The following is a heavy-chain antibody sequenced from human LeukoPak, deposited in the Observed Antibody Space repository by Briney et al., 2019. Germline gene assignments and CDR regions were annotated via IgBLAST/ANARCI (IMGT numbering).Heavy chain of an antibody. CDR3: ARENYYDSD. D-gene: IGHD3-22*01. Sequence: GRSLRLSCAASGFTFSSHSMNWVRQAPGKGLEWVSSIISSSSYIFYADSVEGRFTISRDNAKNSLYLQMNSLRAEDTAVYYCARENYYDSDWGQGTLVTVSS. CDR1: GFTFSSHS. V-gene: IGHV3-21*01. J-gene: IGHJ4*02. CDR2: IISSSSYI.